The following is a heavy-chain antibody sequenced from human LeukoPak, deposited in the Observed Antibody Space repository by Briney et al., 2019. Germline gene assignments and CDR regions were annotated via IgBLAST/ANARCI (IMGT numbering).Heavy chain of an antibody. CDR3: AELGITMIGGV. CDR1: GFTFSSYE. D-gene: IGHD3-10*02. V-gene: IGHV3-48*03. CDR2: ISSSGSTI. J-gene: IGHJ6*04. Sequence: GGSLKLSCAASGFTFSSYEMNWVRQAPGKGLEWVPYISSSGSTIYYADSVKGRFTISRDNAKNSLYLQMNSLRAEDTAVYYCAELGITMIGGVWGKGTTVTISS.